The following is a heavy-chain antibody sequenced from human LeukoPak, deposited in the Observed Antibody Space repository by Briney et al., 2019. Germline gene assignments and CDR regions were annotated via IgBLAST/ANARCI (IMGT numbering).Heavy chain of an antibody. CDR2: ISGSGGAI. D-gene: IGHD2-21*01. CDR3: AKDPSRHRAYFYFYD. Sequence: GGSLRLSCAASGFTFSSYAMSWVRQAPGKGLEWVSAISGSGGAIHYADSVKGRFTIPRDNTKNTVYLQMNSLRDEDTAVYYCAKDPSRHRAYFYFYDWGQGTLVTV. J-gene: IGHJ4*02. V-gene: IGHV3-23*01. CDR1: GFTFSSYA.